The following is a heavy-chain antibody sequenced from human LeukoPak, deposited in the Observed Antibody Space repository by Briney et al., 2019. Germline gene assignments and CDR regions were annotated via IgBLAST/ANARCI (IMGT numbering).Heavy chain of an antibody. CDR1: GFTFGDYA. CDR3: TRGAVGATTFFDY. CDR2: IRSKAYGGTT. D-gene: IGHD1-26*01. Sequence: PGRSLRLSCTASGFTFGDYAMSWVRQAPGKGLEWVGFIRSKAYGGTTEYAASVKGRFTIPRDDSKSIAYLQMNSLKTEDTAVYYCTRGAVGATTFFDYWGQETLVTVSS. J-gene: IGHJ4*02. V-gene: IGHV3-49*04.